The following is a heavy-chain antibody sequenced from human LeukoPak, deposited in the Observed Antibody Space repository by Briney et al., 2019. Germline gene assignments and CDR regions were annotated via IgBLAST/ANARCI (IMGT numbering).Heavy chain of an antibody. D-gene: IGHD6-19*01. CDR3: AKGRSGWYEGLDY. CDR1: GFTFSTYA. Sequence: GGSLRLSCTASGFTFSTYAMTWVRQAPGKGLEWVSVISHGGDSAWYADSGKGRFTISRDNSKSTLFLQMNSLRADDTAIYYCAKGRSGWYEGLDYWGQGILVTVSS. CDR2: ISHGGDSA. J-gene: IGHJ4*02. V-gene: IGHV3-23*01.